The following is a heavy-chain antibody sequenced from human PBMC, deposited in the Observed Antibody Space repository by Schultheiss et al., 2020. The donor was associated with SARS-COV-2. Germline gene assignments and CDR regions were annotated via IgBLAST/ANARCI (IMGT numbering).Heavy chain of an antibody. CDR2: IYYSGST. CDR3: ARRSSGWYGSDY. D-gene: IGHD6-19*01. Sequence: SETLSLTCTVSGGSISSGGYSWSWIRQPPGKGLEWIGYIYYSGSTYYNPSLKSRVTISVDTSKNQFSLKLSSVTAADTAVYYCARRSSGWYGSDYWGQGTLVTVSS. CDR1: GGSISSGGYS. V-gene: IGHV4-30-2*03. J-gene: IGHJ4*02.